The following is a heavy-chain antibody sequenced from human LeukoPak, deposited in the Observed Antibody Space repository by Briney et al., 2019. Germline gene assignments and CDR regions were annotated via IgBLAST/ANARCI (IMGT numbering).Heavy chain of an antibody. Sequence: GGSLRLSCVASGFTFSTYSMSWVRQAPGKGLEWISYIGMGGSPLSYADSVKGRFTISRDNAKNSLYLQMNSLRDDDTAVYYCARDRDWAFDNWGQGTLVTVSS. J-gene: IGHJ4*02. CDR2: IGMGGSPL. D-gene: IGHD2-21*02. CDR3: ARDRDWAFDN. V-gene: IGHV3-48*02. CDR1: GFTFSTYS.